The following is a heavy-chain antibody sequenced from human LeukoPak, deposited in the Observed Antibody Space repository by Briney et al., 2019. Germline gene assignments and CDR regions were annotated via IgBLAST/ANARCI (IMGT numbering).Heavy chain of an antibody. J-gene: IGHJ4*02. CDR1: GIPFSDFY. V-gene: IGHV3-11*03. Sequence: PGGSLRLSCVVSGIPFSDFYMNWIRQAPGKGLEWISHISSSSSYTDYAESVKGRFTISRDNAKSALYLQMNDLRVEDTAVYYCAAGTAADYWGQGTLVIVSS. CDR3: AAGTAADY. CDR2: ISSSSSYT. D-gene: IGHD6-13*01.